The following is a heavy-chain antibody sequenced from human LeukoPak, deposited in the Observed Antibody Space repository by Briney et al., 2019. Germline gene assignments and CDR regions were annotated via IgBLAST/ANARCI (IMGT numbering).Heavy chain of an antibody. CDR2: ISSSGGTI. D-gene: IGHD4-23*01. Sequence: GGSLRLSCAASGFTFSSYSMNWVRQAPGKGLEWVSYISSSGGTIYYADSVKGRFTISRDNAKNSLYLQMNGLRAEDTAVYYCARDSSGQDGGNRHWGQGTLVTVSS. CDR1: GFTFSSYS. V-gene: IGHV3-48*04. CDR3: ARDSSGQDGGNRH. J-gene: IGHJ4*02.